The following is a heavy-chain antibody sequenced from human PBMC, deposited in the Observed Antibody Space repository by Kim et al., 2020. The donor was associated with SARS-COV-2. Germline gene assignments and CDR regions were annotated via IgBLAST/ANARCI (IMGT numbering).Heavy chain of an antibody. CDR1: GFTFSSYW. J-gene: IGHJ6*02. CDR2: IKQDGSEK. Sequence: GGSLRLSCAASGFTFSSYWMSWVRQAPGKGLEWVANIKQDGSEKYYVDSVKGRFTISRDNAKNSLYLQMNSLRAEDTAVYYCARDNSGSLVNTAMDYYYYYYGMDVWGQGTTVTVSS. D-gene: IGHD5-18*01. V-gene: IGHV3-7*01. CDR3: ARDNSGSLVNTAMDYYYYYYGMDV.